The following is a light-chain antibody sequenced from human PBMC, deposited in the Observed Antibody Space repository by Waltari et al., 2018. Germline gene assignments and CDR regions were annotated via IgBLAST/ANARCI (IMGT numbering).Light chain of an antibody. CDR3: HHYGTSSRT. Sequence: CRASHSVGSTYLAWYQQKPGQAPRLLIFGSSSRATGIPDRFSGSGSGTDFTLSISRLEPEDFAVYYCHHYGTSSRTFGQGTKVEIK. V-gene: IGKV3-20*01. J-gene: IGKJ1*01. CDR1: HSVGSTY. CDR2: GSS.